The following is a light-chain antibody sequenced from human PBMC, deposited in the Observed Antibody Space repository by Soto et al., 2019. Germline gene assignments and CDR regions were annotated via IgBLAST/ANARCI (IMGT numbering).Light chain of an antibody. CDR1: QSVSSSY. Sequence: EIVLTQSPGTLSLSPGERATLSCRASQSVSSSYLAWYQQKPGQAPRLIIYGASSRATGIPDRFSGSGSGTDFALTISILEPEEFAVYYCQQYGSSPTYTFGQGTKLEIK. CDR3: QQYGSSPTYT. V-gene: IGKV3-20*01. CDR2: GAS. J-gene: IGKJ2*01.